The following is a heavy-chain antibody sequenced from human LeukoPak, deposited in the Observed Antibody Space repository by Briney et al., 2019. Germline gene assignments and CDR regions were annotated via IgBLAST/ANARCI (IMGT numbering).Heavy chain of an antibody. V-gene: IGHV3-48*03. J-gene: IGHJ6*03. CDR2: ISSSGSTI. D-gene: IGHD3-10*01. CDR1: GFTFSSYE. CDR3: ARDPGSITMVRGALALDMDV. Sequence: GGSLRLSCAASGFTFSSYEMNWVRQAPGKGLEWISYISSSGSTIYYADSVKGRFTIYRDNAKNSLYLQMNSLRAEDTAVYYCARDPGSITMVRGALALDMDVWGKGTTVTVSS.